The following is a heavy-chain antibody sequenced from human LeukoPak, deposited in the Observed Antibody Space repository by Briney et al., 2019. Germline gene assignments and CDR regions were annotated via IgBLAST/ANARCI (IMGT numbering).Heavy chain of an antibody. V-gene: IGHV4-4*07. Sequence: PSETLSLTCTVSGGSISSYYWSWIRQPAGKGLEWIGRIYTSGSTNYNPSLKSRVTMSVDTSKNQFSLKLSSVTAADTAVYYCARDLGLDSSTSWENDYWGQGTLVTVSS. CDR3: ARDLGLDSSTSWENDY. J-gene: IGHJ4*02. CDR2: IYTSGST. D-gene: IGHD2-2*01. CDR1: GGSISSYY.